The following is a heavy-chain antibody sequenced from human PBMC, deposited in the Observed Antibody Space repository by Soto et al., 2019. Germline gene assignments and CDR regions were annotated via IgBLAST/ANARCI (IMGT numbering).Heavy chain of an antibody. Sequence: QVQLVQSAGEVKEPGASLKVACKASGYSFSTYGISWVRQAPGQGREWMGWISTSNGYTNYAQKYQGRVSMTTDTSTNTDYMEVRSLRSDDTAFYVCERDRSFARWEWYPSDSYGMDVWGQGTSVTVSS. D-gene: IGHD3-3*01. CDR3: ERDRSFARWEWYPSDSYGMDV. CDR1: GYSFSTYG. J-gene: IGHJ6*02. V-gene: IGHV1-18*01. CDR2: ISTSNGYT.